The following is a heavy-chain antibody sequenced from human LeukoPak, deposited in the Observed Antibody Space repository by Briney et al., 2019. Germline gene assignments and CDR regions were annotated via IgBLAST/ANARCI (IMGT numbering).Heavy chain of an antibody. Sequence: TSSETLSLTCTVSGASISSYYWSWIRQPPGKGLESIGYVSYSGSTNYNPSLKSRVTISVDTSKSQFSLKLNSVTAADTAVYFCARRDSSGYWFFDLWGRGTLVTVSS. CDR3: ARRDSSGYWFFDL. CDR1: GASISSYY. CDR2: VSYSGST. J-gene: IGHJ2*01. V-gene: IGHV4-59*08. D-gene: IGHD3-22*01.